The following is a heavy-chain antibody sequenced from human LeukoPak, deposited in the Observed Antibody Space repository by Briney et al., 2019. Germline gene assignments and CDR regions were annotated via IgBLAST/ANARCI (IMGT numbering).Heavy chain of an antibody. J-gene: IGHJ4*02. D-gene: IGHD2/OR15-2a*01. V-gene: IGHV3-30*18. CDR2: ISYDGSNK. CDR3: AKDRALYYFDY. CDR1: GFTFSSYG. Sequence: PGGSLRLSCAASGFTFSSYGMHWVRQAPGKGLEWVAVISYDGSNKYYADPVKGRFTISRDNSKNTLYLQMNSLRAEDTAVYYCAKDRALYYFDYWGQGTLVTVSS.